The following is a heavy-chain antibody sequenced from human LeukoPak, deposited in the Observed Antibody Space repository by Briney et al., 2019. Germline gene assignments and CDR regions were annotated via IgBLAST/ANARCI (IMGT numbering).Heavy chain of an antibody. J-gene: IGHJ4*02. Sequence: ASVKVSCKASGYTFTGYYMHWVRQAPGQGLEWMGWINPNSGGTNYAQKFQGRVTMTRDTSISTAYMELSRLRSDDTAVYYCAIWYYYDSSGYLTLGFDYWGQGTLVTVSS. D-gene: IGHD3-22*01. CDR1: GYTFTGYY. CDR2: INPNSGGT. CDR3: AIWYYYDSSGYLTLGFDY. V-gene: IGHV1-2*02.